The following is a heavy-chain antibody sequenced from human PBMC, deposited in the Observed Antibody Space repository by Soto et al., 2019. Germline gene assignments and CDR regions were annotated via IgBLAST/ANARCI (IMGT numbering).Heavy chain of an antibody. CDR2: IGWNTGNI. Sequence: PGPSLRLSCAASGFNFDNFAMHWVRQAPGKGLEWVSGIGWNTGNIGYGDSVEGRFTISRDNAKNTLYLQMNSLRDEDTAVYYCVQSYYDYYYGMDVWGQGTTVTVSS. J-gene: IGHJ6*02. CDR1: GFNFDNFA. D-gene: IGHD1-26*01. CDR3: VQSYYDYYYGMDV. V-gene: IGHV3-9*01.